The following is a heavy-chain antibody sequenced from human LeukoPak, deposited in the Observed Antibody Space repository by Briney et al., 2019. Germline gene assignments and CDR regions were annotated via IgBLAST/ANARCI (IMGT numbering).Heavy chain of an antibody. CDR2: ISSSGSTI. V-gene: IGHV3-48*03. CDR1: GFTFRNFA. CDR3: ARVSVLRRNYYYGMDV. Sequence: PGGSLRLSCAASGFTFRNFAMHWVRQAPGKGLEWVSYISSSGSTIYYADSVKGRFTISRDNAKNSLYLQMNSLRAEDTAVYYCARVSVLRRNYYYGMDVWGQGTTVTVSS. J-gene: IGHJ6*02.